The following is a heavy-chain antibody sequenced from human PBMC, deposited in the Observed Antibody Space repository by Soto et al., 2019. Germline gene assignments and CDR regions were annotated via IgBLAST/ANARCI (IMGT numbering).Heavy chain of an antibody. CDR1: GSTFSDSW. Sequence: EVQLVESGGGLVQPGGSLRLSCTASGSTFSDSWMSWVRPVPGKGLEWVARIKPDESEKKYADSVKGRFSISRDNAKNSMYLQMDSLRGEDTAVYYCVRGGSNYASWGQGTLVTVSS. V-gene: IGHV3-7*01. CDR3: VRGGSNYAS. D-gene: IGHD4-4*01. CDR2: IKPDESEK. J-gene: IGHJ5*02.